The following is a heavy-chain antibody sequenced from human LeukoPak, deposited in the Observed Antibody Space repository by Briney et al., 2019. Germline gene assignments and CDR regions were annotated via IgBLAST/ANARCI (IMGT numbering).Heavy chain of an antibody. D-gene: IGHD3-10*01. CDR2: IIPIFGTA. Sequence: SVKVSCKASGGTFSSYAISWVRQAPGQGLEWMGGIIPIFGTANYAQKFQGRVTITADESTSTAYMELSSLGSEDTAVYYCARVLVRGVMDPYYFDYWGQGTLVTVSS. CDR1: GGTFSSYA. V-gene: IGHV1-69*13. CDR3: ARVLVRGVMDPYYFDY. J-gene: IGHJ4*02.